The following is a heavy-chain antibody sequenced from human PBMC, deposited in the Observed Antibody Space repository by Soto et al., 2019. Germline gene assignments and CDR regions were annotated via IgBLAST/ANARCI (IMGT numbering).Heavy chain of an antibody. CDR1: GGSISSYY. V-gene: IGHV4-59*01. CDR2: VYYSGST. J-gene: IGHJ4*02. CDR3: ASSFYSGSGASTYFFDY. D-gene: IGHD3-10*01. Sequence: PSETLSLTCTVSGGSISSYYWSWIRQPPGKGLEWIGYVYYSGSTNYNPSLKSRVTISLDTSKSQLSLKLSSVTAADSAVYYCASSFYSGSGASTYFFDYWGQGTLVTVSS.